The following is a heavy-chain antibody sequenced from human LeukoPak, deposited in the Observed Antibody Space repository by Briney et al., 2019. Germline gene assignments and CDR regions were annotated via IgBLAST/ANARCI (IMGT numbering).Heavy chain of an antibody. CDR1: GFIFSSYT. D-gene: IGHD1-26*01. V-gene: IGHV3-30*04. CDR3: ARGPRVGAAGFVSYHYIDV. CDR2: ISYDGSNK. J-gene: IGHJ6*03. Sequence: PGGSLRLSCAASGFIFSSYTMHWVRQAPGKGLEWVAVISYDGSNKYYADSVKGRFTISRDSSKNSLYLQMNSLRAEDTAVYYCARGPRVGAAGFVSYHYIDVWGKGTTVTVSS.